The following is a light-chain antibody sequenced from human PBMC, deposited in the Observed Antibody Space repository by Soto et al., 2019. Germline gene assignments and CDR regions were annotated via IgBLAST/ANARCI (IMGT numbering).Light chain of an antibody. CDR1: QIIGSW. CDR2: KAT. J-gene: IGKJ2*01. CDR3: QQYNDFQYT. Sequence: DIQMTQSPSTLSASVGDGVTITCRASQIIGSWLAWYQQKPGKAPKLLIYKATNLQSGVPSRFSGSGSGTDFSLTISSLQSEGSATYFCQQYNDFQYTFGPGTKLEI. V-gene: IGKV1-5*03.